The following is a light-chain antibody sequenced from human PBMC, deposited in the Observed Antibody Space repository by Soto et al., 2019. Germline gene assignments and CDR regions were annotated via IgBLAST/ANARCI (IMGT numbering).Light chain of an antibody. CDR1: QNINKN. Sequence: DIQMTQSPSSLSASVGDSVTISCRASQNINKNLNWYQQKSGKAPSLLIYDSSTFQSGVPSRFSGSGSETEINLAITNQPPEDFASYYCQQSFQTPYTFGQGTKLAI. CDR3: QQSFQTPYT. CDR2: DSS. V-gene: IGKV1-39*01. J-gene: IGKJ2*01.